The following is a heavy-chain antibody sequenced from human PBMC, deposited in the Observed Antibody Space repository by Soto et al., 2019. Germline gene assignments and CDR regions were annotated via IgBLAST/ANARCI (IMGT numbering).Heavy chain of an antibody. CDR1: GFTFSNAW. CDR2: IKSKTDGGTT. CDR3: TTDDIYDSSGYFEY. Sequence: GGSLRLSCAASGFTFSNAWMNWVRQAPGKGLEWVGRIKSKTDGGTTDYAAPVKGRFTISRDDSKNTLYLQMNSLKTEDTAVYYCTTDDIYDSSGYFEYWGQGTLVTVSS. D-gene: IGHD3-22*01. V-gene: IGHV3-15*07. J-gene: IGHJ4*02.